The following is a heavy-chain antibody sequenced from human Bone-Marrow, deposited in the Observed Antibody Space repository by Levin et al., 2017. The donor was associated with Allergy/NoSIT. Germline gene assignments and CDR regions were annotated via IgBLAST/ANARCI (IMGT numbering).Heavy chain of an antibody. CDR1: GGTFTSYA. CDR2: IIPIFGTP. D-gene: IGHD5-18*01. CDR3: ASSIHGYSYMFDP. J-gene: IGHJ5*02. Sequence: SVKVSCKASGGTFTSYAISWVRQAPGQGLEWMGIIPIFGTPNYAQKFQGRVTITADEATGTAHMEMSSLISEDTAVYYCASSIHGYSYMFDPWGQGTLVTVSS. V-gene: IGHV1-69*13.